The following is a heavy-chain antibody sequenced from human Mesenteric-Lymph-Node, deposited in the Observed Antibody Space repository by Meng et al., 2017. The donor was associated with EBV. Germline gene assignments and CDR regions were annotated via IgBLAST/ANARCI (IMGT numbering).Heavy chain of an antibody. CDR3: ARIDGAIAVSTSYY. CDR2: INTNTGNP. J-gene: IGHJ4*02. Sequence: VQMVQPGSELKKPGASVKVYCKASGYTFTKYGINWVRQAPGQGLEWMGWINTNTGNPTYAQGFTGRFVFSLDSSVSTAYLQISSLEAEDTAVYYCARIDGAIAVSTSYYWGQGSLVTVSS. V-gene: IGHV7-4-1*02. D-gene: IGHD5-24*01. CDR1: GYTFTKYG.